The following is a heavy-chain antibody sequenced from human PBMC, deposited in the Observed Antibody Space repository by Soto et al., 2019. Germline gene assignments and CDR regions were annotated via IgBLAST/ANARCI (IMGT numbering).Heavy chain of an antibody. CDR1: GYIFTNFY. CDR3: TRGLASGDY. V-gene: IGHV1-46*03. CDR2: INPNGGST. Sequence: QVQLVQPGAEVKKPGASVKFYCKASGYIFTNFYIHWVRHAPGQGLEWIGIINPNGGSTNYAQNFQGRVTMTRDTSTSTVYMDLSSLRSEDTAVYYCTRGLASGDYWGQGTLITVSS. D-gene: IGHD6-6*01. J-gene: IGHJ4*02.